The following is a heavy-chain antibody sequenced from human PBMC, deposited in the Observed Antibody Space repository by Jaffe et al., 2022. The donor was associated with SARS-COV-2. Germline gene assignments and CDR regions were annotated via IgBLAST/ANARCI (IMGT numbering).Heavy chain of an antibody. CDR1: GGSISSGSYY. CDR3: ARDRREPKPSGAFDI. CDR2: IYTSGST. V-gene: IGHV4-61*02. D-gene: IGHD1-26*01. Sequence: QVQLQESGPGLVKPSQTLSLTCTVSGGSISSGSYYWSWIRQPAGKGLEWIGRIYTSGSTNYNPSLKSRVTISVDTSKNQFSLKLSSVTAADTAVYYCARDRREPKPSGAFDIWGQGTMVTVSS. J-gene: IGHJ3*02.